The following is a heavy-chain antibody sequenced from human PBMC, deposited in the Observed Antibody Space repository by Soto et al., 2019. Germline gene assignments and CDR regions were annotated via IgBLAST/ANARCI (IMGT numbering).Heavy chain of an antibody. CDR3: AGGAVAGTLVDY. D-gene: IGHD6-19*01. J-gene: IGHJ4*02. CDR1: GFTFSSYA. CDR2: ISYDGSNK. Sequence: QVQLVESGGGVVQPGRSLRLSCAASGFTFSSYAMHWVRQAPGKGLEWVAVISYDGSNKYYADSVKGRFTISRDNSKNTLYLQMNSLRAEDTAVYYCAGGAVAGTLVDYWGQGTLVTVSS. V-gene: IGHV3-30-3*01.